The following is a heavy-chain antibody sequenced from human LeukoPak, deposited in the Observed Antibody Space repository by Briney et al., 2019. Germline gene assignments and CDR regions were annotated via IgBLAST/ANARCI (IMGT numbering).Heavy chain of an antibody. Sequence: SETLSLTCTVSGGSISSSSYYWSWIRQPPGKGLEWIGEINHSGSTNYNPSLKSRVTISVDTSKNQFSLKLSSVTAADTAVYYCARVLVVRGVLPRYYYGMDVWGQGTTVTVSS. CDR3: ARVLVVRGVLPRYYYGMDV. J-gene: IGHJ6*02. D-gene: IGHD3-10*01. V-gene: IGHV4-39*07. CDR1: GGSISSSSYY. CDR2: INHSGST.